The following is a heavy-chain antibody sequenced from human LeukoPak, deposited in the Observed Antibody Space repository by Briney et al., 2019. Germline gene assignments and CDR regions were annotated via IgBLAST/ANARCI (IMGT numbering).Heavy chain of an antibody. Sequence: GGSLRLSSAASGFTFSNAWMSWVRQAPGKGLEWVGRIKSKTDGGTTDYAAPVKGRFTISRDDSKNTLYLQMDSLKTEDTAVYYCTTESPYYGSGSYQYWGQGTLVTVSS. D-gene: IGHD3-10*01. V-gene: IGHV3-15*01. J-gene: IGHJ4*02. CDR2: IKSKTDGGTT. CDR1: GFTFSNAW. CDR3: TTESPYYGSGSYQY.